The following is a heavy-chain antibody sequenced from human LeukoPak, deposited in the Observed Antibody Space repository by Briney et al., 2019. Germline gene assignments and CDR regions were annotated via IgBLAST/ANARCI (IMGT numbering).Heavy chain of an antibody. CDR2: INHGDNNT. CDR3: ARKAVATAGIALDN. Sequence: GASLRLSCAASGFTFRNYAMSWVRQAPGKGLEWVSHINHGDNNTFCADSVKGRFTLSRDSSKNTLYLQMNSLRAEDTAIYYCARKAVATAGIALDNWGQGTVVTVSS. V-gene: IGHV3-23*01. D-gene: IGHD6-19*01. J-gene: IGHJ4*02. CDR1: GFTFRNYA.